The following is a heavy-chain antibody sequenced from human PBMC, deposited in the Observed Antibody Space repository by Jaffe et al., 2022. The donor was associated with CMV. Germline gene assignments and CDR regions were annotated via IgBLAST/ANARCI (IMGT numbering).Heavy chain of an antibody. CDR3: AREDYGDVYYYYMDV. CDR2: IYYSGST. V-gene: IGHV4-39*01. J-gene: IGHJ6*03. Sequence: QLQLQESGPGLVKPSETLSLTCTVSGGSISSSSYYWGWIRQPPGKGLEWIGSIYYSGSTYYNPSLKSRVTISVDTSKNQFSLKLSSVTAADTAVYYCAREDYGDVYYYYMDVWGKGTTVTVSS. D-gene: IGHD4-17*01. CDR1: GGSISSSSYY.